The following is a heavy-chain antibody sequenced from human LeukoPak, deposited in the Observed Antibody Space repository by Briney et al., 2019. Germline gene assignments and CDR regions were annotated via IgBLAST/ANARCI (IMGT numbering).Heavy chain of an antibody. Sequence: LGESLKISCKGSGYSFTYYLIGLVRPMPGKGLEWGGIIYPGDSDTRYSPSFQGQGTISADKSISTAYLQWSSLKASDTAMYYCARHEGGYGSGSYYKFDYWGQGTLVTVSS. CDR2: IYPGDSDT. CDR1: GYSFTYYL. V-gene: IGHV5-51*01. CDR3: ARHEGGYGSGSYYKFDY. J-gene: IGHJ4*02. D-gene: IGHD3-10*01.